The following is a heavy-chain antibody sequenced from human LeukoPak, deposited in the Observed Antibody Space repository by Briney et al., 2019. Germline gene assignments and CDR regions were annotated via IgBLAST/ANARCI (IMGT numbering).Heavy chain of an antibody. D-gene: IGHD5-12*01. CDR1: GFTFSSYW. V-gene: IGHV3-7*01. CDR3: ARDGSGYDSRYFDY. CDR2: IKQDGREK. Sequence: GGSLRLSCAASGFTFSSYWISWVRQAPGKGLEWVANIKQDGREKYYVHSVKGRFTISRDNAKNSLYLQMNSLRAEDTAVYYCARDGSGYDSRYFDYWGQGTLVTVSS. J-gene: IGHJ4*02.